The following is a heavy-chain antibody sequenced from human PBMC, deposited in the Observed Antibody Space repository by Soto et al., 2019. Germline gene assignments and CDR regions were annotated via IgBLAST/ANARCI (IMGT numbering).Heavy chain of an antibody. CDR1: GFTFDDYA. Sequence: EVQLVESGGGLVQPGRSLRLSCAASGFTFDDYAMHWVRQAPGKGLEWVSGISWNSGSRGYADSVKGRFTISRDNAKNSMYLQMNSLRAEDTALYYCAKDIFRIAAAPAWFDPWGQGTLVTVSS. V-gene: IGHV3-9*01. CDR2: ISWNSGSR. D-gene: IGHD6-13*01. J-gene: IGHJ5*02. CDR3: AKDIFRIAAAPAWFDP.